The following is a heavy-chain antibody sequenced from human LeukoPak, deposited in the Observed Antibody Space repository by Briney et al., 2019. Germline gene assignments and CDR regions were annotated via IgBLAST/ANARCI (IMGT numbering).Heavy chain of an antibody. Sequence: GGSLRLSCAASGFTFSSYAMSWVRQAPGKGLEWVSAISGSGGSTYYADSVKGRFTISRDNSKNTLYLQMNSLRAEDTAVYYCARQAAAGRNHYYYYYMDVWGKGTTVTVSS. D-gene: IGHD6-13*01. V-gene: IGHV3-23*01. CDR3: ARQAAAGRNHYYYYYMDV. J-gene: IGHJ6*03. CDR1: GFTFSSYA. CDR2: ISGSGGST.